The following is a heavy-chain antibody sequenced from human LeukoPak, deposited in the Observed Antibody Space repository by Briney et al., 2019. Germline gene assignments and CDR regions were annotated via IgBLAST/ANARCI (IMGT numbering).Heavy chain of an antibody. V-gene: IGHV4-39*07. CDR1: GGSISSSSYY. CDR3: ARDRGYGYYYYMDV. D-gene: IGHD5-18*01. Sequence: PSETLSLTCTVSGGSISSSSYYWGWIRQPPGKGLEWIGSIYYSGSTYYNPSLKSRVTISVDTSKNQFSLKLSSVTAADTAVYYCARDRGYGYYYYMDVWGKGTTVTVSS. CDR2: IYYSGST. J-gene: IGHJ6*03.